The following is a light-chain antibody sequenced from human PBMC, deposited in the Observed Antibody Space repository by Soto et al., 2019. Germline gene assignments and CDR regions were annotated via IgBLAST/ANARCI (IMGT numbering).Light chain of an antibody. CDR3: QQYNNWPLT. CDR1: QSISAN. V-gene: IGKV3-15*01. J-gene: IGKJ4*01. CDR2: DAS. Sequence: EVMMTQSPATLSVSPGDRATLSCRASQSISANFAWYQQKPGQAPRLLIYDASTRATGIPARFSGSGSGTEFTLTISSLQSEDFAVYYCQQYNNWPLTFGGGTKVEIK.